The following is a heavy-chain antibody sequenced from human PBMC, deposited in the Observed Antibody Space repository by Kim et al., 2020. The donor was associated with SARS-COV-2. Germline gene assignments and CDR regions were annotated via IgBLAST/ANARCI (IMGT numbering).Heavy chain of an antibody. J-gene: IGHJ6*03. D-gene: IGHD3-10*01. CDR2: IRSKANSYAT. Sequence: GGSLRLSCAASGFTFSGSAMHWVRQASGKGLEWVGRIRSKANSYATAYAASVKGTFTISRDDSKTTAYLQMNSLTAEDTAVYYCAQTGGRDYHYYVDVWGTGTPVTVSS. CDR1: GFTFSGSA. V-gene: IGHV3-73*01. CDR3: AQTGGRDYHYYVDV.